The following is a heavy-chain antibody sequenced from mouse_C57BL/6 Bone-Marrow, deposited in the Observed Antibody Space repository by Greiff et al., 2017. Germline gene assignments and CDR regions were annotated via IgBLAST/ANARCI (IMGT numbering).Heavy chain of an antibody. CDR2: ISSGSSTI. J-gene: IGHJ3*01. CDR1: GFTFSDYG. Sequence: EVQLQEPGGGLVKPGGSLKLSCAASGFTFSDYGMHWVRQAPEKGLEWVAYISSGSSTIYYADTVKGRFTFSRDNAKNTPFLQMTSLRSEDTAVYYCARPLYCSSSSFAYWGQGTLVTVSA. CDR3: ARPLYCSSSSFAY. V-gene: IGHV5-17*01. D-gene: IGHD1-1*01.